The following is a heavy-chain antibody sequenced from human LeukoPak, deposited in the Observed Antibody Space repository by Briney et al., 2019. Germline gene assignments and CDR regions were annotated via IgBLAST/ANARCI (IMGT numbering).Heavy chain of an antibody. J-gene: IGHJ4*02. D-gene: IGHD2-21*02. CDR3: ARDGLRRPPTPYCGGDCPLDY. Sequence: GGSLRLSCAASGFTFDDYGMSWVRQAPGKGLEWVSGINWNGGSTGYADSVKGRFTISRDNAKNSLYLQMNSLRVEDTAMYYCARDGLRRPPTPYCGGDCPLDYWGQGTLVSVSS. V-gene: IGHV3-20*04. CDR2: INWNGGST. CDR1: GFTFDDYG.